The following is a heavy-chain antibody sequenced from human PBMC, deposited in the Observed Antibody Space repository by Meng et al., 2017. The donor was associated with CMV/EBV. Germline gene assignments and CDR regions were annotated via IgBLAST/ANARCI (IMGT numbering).Heavy chain of an antibody. Sequence: ASVKVSCKASGYTFTSYGISWVRQAPGQGLEWMGWISAYNGNTNYAQKLQGRVTMTTDTSTSTAYMELRSLRSDDTAVYYCARGFGQLRFLEWLSRTWFDPWGQGTLVTVSS. V-gene: IGHV1-18*01. CDR1: GYTFTSYG. CDR2: ISAYNGNT. CDR3: ARGFGQLRFLEWLSRTWFDP. J-gene: IGHJ5*02. D-gene: IGHD3-3*01.